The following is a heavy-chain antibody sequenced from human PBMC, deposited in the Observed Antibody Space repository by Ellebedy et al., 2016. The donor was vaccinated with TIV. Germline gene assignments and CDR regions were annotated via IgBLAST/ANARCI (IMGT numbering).Heavy chain of an antibody. CDR2: ISWNSGSI. D-gene: IGHD6-19*01. CDR1: GFTFDDYA. J-gene: IGHJ6*02. Sequence: GGSLRLXXAASGFTFDDYAMHWVRQAPGKGLEWVSGISWNSGSIGYADSVKGRFTISRDNAKNSLYLQMNSLRAEDTALYYCAKVSVAGTVGYYYGMDVWGQGTTVTVSS. CDR3: AKVSVAGTVGYYYGMDV. V-gene: IGHV3-9*01.